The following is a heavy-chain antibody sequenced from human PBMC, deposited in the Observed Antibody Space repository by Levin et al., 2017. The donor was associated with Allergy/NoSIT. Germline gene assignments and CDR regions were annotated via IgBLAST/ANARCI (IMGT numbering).Heavy chain of an antibody. CDR1: GFIFSSYN. D-gene: IGHD3-10*01. CDR2: ISTSGSTI. J-gene: IGHJ6*02. V-gene: IGHV3-48*01. Sequence: GGSLRLSCAASGFIFSSYNLNWVRQAPGKGLEWVSYISTSGSTIYYADSVKGRFTISRDNAKSSLYLQMNSLRAEDTAVYYCGRYYDDSGRSMDVWGQGTTVTVSS. CDR3: GRYYDDSGRSMDV.